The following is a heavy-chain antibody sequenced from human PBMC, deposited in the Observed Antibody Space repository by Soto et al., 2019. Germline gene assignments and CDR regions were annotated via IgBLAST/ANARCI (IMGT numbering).Heavy chain of an antibody. J-gene: IGHJ4*02. CDR3: ARDPGVTNYYFDY. Sequence: GGSLRLSCVTSGFSFSRYGFHWVRQAPGKGLEWVAVMWFDGSKQYYVDSVKGRFTISRDNSKNTLYLQMNSLRADDTAVYYCARDPGVTNYYFDYWGQGALLTAPQ. CDR2: MWFDGSKQ. CDR1: GFSFSRYG. V-gene: IGHV3-33*01. D-gene: IGHD4-17*01.